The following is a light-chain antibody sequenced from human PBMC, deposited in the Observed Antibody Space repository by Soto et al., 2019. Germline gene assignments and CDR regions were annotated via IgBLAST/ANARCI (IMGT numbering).Light chain of an antibody. V-gene: IGKV1-5*03. J-gene: IGKJ1*01. Sequence: DIQMTQSPSSLSASVGDSVTITCRASQSISGWLAWYQQKPGKAPKLLISKASTLESGVPSRFSGSGSGTEFTLTISSLQPDDFATYYCQQYNSYSLTFGQGTKVEI. CDR3: QQYNSYSLT. CDR1: QSISGW. CDR2: KAS.